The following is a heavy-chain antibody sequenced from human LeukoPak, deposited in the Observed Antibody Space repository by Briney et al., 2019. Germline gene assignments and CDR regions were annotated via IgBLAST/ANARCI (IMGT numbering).Heavy chain of an antibody. CDR3: ANEIRPNDY. Sequence: GGSLRLSCAASGFTFSSYAMSWVRRAPGKGLEWVSAISISGTKTYYADSVKGRFTISRGNSKNTLYLQMYSLRAEDTAVYYCANEIRPNDYWGQGTLVTVSS. V-gene: IGHV3-23*01. CDR2: ISISGTKT. CDR1: GFTFSSYA. J-gene: IGHJ4*02. D-gene: IGHD4-17*01.